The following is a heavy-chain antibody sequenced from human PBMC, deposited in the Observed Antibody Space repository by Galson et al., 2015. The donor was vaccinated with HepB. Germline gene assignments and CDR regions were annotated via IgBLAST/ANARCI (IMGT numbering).Heavy chain of an antibody. V-gene: IGHV1-69*13. D-gene: IGHD3-22*01. Sequence: SVKVSCKASGGTFSSYAISWVRQAPGQGLEWMGGIIPIFGTANYAQKFQGRVTITADESTSTAYMELSSLRSEDTAVYYCARMAPPKINYYDSSGYNSWYFDLWGRGTLVTVSS. CDR2: IIPIFGTA. CDR1: GGTFSSYA. J-gene: IGHJ2*01. CDR3: ARMAPPKINYYDSSGYNSWYFDL.